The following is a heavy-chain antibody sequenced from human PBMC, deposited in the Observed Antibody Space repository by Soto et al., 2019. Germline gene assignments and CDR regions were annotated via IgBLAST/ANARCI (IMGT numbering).Heavy chain of an antibody. V-gene: IGHV3-30*18. D-gene: IGHD3-16*02. CDR1: GFIFSRYG. CDR2: LSHDGSVY. J-gene: IGHJ4*02. CDR3: AKDRPLNRYYFDY. Sequence: GSLRLSCAASGFIFSRYGMHWVRQAPGKGLEWVAFLSHDGSVYYYADSVKGRFTISRDNSKNTLFLRVNSLRAEDTALYYCAKDRPLNRYYFDYWGQGTLVTVSS.